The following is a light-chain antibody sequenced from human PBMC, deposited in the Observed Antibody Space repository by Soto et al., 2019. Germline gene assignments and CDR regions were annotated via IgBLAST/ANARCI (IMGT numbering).Light chain of an antibody. CDR2: GAS. Sequence: EIVLTQSPGTLSLSPGERATLSCRASQSVSSSYLAWYQQKPGQAPRLLIYGASSRATGIPDRFSGSGSGTDFTLIISRLEPEDFAVYYCQQYGSSLLYSFGQGTKLEIK. CDR3: QQYGSSLLYS. CDR1: QSVSSSY. J-gene: IGKJ2*01. V-gene: IGKV3-20*01.